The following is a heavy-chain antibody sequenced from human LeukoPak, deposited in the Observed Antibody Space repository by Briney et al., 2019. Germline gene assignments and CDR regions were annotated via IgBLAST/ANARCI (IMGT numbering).Heavy chain of an antibody. CDR1: GYTFTSYG. J-gene: IGHJ4*02. D-gene: IGHD3-22*01. V-gene: IGHV1-18*01. CDR3: ARCATYYDSSGYYFEDAYYFDY. Sequence: ASVKVSCKASGYTFTSYGISWVRQAPGQGLEWMGWISAYNGNTNYAQKLQGRVTMTTDTSTSTAYMELRSLRSDDTAVYYCARCATYYDSSGYYFEDAYYFDYWGQGTLVTVSS. CDR2: ISAYNGNT.